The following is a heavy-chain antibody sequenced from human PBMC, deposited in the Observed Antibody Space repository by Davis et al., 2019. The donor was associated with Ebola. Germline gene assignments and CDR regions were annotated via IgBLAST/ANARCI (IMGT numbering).Heavy chain of an antibody. CDR3: AKVTNTYKNLYNIDY. CDR2: ISYDGSDK. Sequence: GESLKISCAASGFTFSHYGMHWVRQAPGKGLECVPVISYDGSDKYYADSVKGRFTISRDNAKNSLYLQMNSLRTGDAAFYYCAKVTNTYKNLYNIDYWGQGTMVTVSS. CDR1: GFTFSHYG. D-gene: IGHD3-16*01. V-gene: IGHV3-30*18. J-gene: IGHJ4*02.